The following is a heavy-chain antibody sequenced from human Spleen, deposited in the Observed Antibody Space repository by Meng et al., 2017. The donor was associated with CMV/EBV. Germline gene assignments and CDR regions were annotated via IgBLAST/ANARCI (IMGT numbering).Heavy chain of an antibody. D-gene: IGHD3-9*01. CDR3: ARRGSRHVTSFQILTGYDY. CDR2: ISHSGIT. V-gene: IGHV4-34*01. Sequence: GGSFSAYHWSWISQPPGKGLELIGEISHSGITNYNPSLKSRVTISIDTSKNQFSLKLRSVTAADTAVYYCARRGSRHVTSFQILTGYDYWGQGTLVTVS. CDR1: GGSFSAYH. J-gene: IGHJ4*02.